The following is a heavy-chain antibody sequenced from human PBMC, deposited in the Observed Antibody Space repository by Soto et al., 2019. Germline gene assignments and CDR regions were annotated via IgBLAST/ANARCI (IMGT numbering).Heavy chain of an antibody. D-gene: IGHD6-19*01. Sequence: GGSLRRSCAASGFIFGTYTMNLVRQAPGKGLACVSSISNSGSYFTYADIVNGRCTISRDNDKNSLFLPMNSLRADDTAVYYCATARAQWLEGSRADYWGQGTLVTASS. CDR3: ATARAQWLEGSRADY. CDR1: GFIFGTYT. J-gene: IGHJ4*02. CDR2: ISNSGSYF. V-gene: IGHV3-21*06.